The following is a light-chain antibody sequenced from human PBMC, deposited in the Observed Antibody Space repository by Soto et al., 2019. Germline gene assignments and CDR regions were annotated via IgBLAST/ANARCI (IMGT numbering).Light chain of an antibody. J-gene: IGKJ1*01. Sequence: DIQMTQSPSTLSASVGDRVTITCRASQSISNWVAWYQVKSGKAPNLLIYKASTLETGVPSRXSGSGSXPEXTLTISTLQPDDFATYYSADDASFSGTFGQGT. CDR3: ADDASFSGT. V-gene: IGKV1-5*03. CDR2: KAS. CDR1: QSISNW.